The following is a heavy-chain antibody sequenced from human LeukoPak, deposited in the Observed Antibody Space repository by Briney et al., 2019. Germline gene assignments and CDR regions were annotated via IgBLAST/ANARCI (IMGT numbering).Heavy chain of an antibody. J-gene: IGHJ4*02. CDR1: GFTFSNSA. CDR3: AKAGSIRFDY. Sequence: PGGSLRLSCAAPGFTFSNSAMSWVRQAPGKGLEWVPGISANGGSTYYADSVKGRFTISRDNSKSTLYLQMNSLRAEDTAIYYCAKAGSIRFDYWGQGTLVTVSS. CDR2: ISANGGST. D-gene: IGHD1-26*01. V-gene: IGHV3-23*01.